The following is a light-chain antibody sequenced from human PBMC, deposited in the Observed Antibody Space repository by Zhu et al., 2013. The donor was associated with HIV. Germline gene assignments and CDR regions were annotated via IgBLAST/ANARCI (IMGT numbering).Light chain of an antibody. J-gene: IGKJ5*01. V-gene: IGKV3-15*01. CDR2: DAS. CDR1: QSVSSD. CDR3: QQSHNWPPMT. Sequence: EIVMTQSPASLSVSPGERATLSCRASQSVSSDFAWYQQKPGQAPRLLIYDASIRATGIPARFSGSGSGTEFTLTISSLQSEDFAVYFCQQSHNWPPMTFGQGTRLEIK.